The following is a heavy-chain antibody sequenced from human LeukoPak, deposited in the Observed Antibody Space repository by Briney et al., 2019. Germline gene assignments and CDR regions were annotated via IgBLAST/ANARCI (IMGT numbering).Heavy chain of an antibody. V-gene: IGHV3-9*01. D-gene: IGHD3-16*01. CDR2: ISWNSGSI. CDR1: GFTFDDYA. CDR3: AKDILSFTFGGALDY. J-gene: IGHJ4*02. Sequence: PGGSLRLSCAASGFTFDDYAMHWVRQAAGKGLEWVAGISWNSGSIGYADSVKGRFTISRDNAKNSLYLQMNSLRAEDTALYYCAKDILSFTFGGALDYWGQGTLVTVSS.